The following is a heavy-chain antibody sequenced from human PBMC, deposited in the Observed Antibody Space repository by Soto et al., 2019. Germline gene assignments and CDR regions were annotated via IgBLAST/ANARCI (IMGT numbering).Heavy chain of an antibody. CDR2: ISVYNGNT. D-gene: IGHD6-6*01. Sequence: QVQLVQSGAEVKRPGASVKVSCKASGYTFTTYAINWVRQAPGQGLERMGWISVYNGNTNYAQKLQGRVTMTTDTSTSTAYMELRSLRSDDTAVYYCARDSVAARPGWFDPWGQGTLVTVSS. J-gene: IGHJ5*02. CDR1: GYTFTTYA. V-gene: IGHV1-18*01. CDR3: ARDSVAARPGWFDP.